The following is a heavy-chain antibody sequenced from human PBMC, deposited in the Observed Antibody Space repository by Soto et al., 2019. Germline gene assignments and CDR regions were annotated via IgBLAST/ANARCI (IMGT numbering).Heavy chain of an antibody. V-gene: IGHV1-18*04. Sequence: GASVKVSCKASGYTFTSYGISWVRQAPGQGLEWVGWISAYNGNTNYAQKLQGRVTVTTDTSTSTAYMELRSLRSDDTAVYYCARDLTVTTEHPFDYWGQGTLVTVSS. CDR3: ARDLTVTTEHPFDY. CDR2: ISAYNGNT. J-gene: IGHJ4*02. D-gene: IGHD4-17*01. CDR1: GYTFTSYG.